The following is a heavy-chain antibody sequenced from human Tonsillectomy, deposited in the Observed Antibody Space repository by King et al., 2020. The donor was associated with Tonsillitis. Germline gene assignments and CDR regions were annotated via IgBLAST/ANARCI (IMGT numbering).Heavy chain of an antibody. CDR3: ARDHSIAAAEYYYYYGMDV. CDR1: GFTVSSNY. CDR2: IYSGGST. D-gene: IGHD6-13*01. V-gene: IGHV3-53*01. J-gene: IGHJ6*02. Sequence: VQLVESGGGLIQPGGSLRLSCAASGFTVSSNYMSWVRQAPGRGLEWVSVIYSGGSTYYANSVKGRFTIPRDNSKNTLYLQMNSLRAEDTSVYYCARDHSIAAAEYYYYYGMDVWGQGTTVTVSS.